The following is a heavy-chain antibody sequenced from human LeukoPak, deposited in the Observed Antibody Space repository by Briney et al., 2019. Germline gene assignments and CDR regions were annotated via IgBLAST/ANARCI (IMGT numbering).Heavy chain of an antibody. D-gene: IGHD5-12*01. CDR2: ISAYNGNT. CDR1: GYTFTSYD. Sequence: GASVKVSCKASGYTFTSYDINWVRQSTGQGLEWMGWISAYNGNTNYAQKLQGRVTMTTDTSTSTAYMELRSLRSDDTAVYYCARDRHSGYVRFAFDIWGQGTMVTVSS. J-gene: IGHJ3*02. CDR3: ARDRHSGYVRFAFDI. V-gene: IGHV1-18*01.